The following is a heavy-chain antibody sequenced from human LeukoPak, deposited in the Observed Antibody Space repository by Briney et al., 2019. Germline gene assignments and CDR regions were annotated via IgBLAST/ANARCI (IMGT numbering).Heavy chain of an antibody. V-gene: IGHV1-18*01. Sequence: ASVKVSCKASGYTFSSYGISWVRQAPGQGLEWMGWISAYNGNTNYAQKLQGRVTMTTDTSTSTAYMELRSLRSDDTAVYYRARDGERYCIFDYWGQGTLVTVSS. J-gene: IGHJ4*02. D-gene: IGHD2-21*01. CDR1: GYTFSSYG. CDR3: ARDGERYCIFDY. CDR2: ISAYNGNT.